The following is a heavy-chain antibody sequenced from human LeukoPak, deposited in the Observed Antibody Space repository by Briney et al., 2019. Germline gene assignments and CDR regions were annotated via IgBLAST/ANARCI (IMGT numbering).Heavy chain of an antibody. J-gene: IGHJ6*03. CDR3: ARQYCSGGNCYHYYYYYYMDV. V-gene: IGHV4-39*01. Sequence: KPSETLSLTCTVSGGSISSTSYFWGWIRQPPGKGLEWIGSFYYSGSTYYNPSLKSRVTISVDTSKNQFSLRLSSVTAADTAVYYCARQYCSGGNCYHYYYYYYMDVWGKGTTVTVSS. CDR2: FYYSGST. D-gene: IGHD2-15*01. CDR1: GGSISSTSYF.